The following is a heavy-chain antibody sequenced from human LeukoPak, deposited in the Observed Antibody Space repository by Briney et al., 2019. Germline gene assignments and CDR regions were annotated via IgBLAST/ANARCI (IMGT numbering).Heavy chain of an antibody. CDR1: GYSFTSYW. CDR2: IYPGDSDT. J-gene: IGHJ4*02. D-gene: IGHD5-12*01. Sequence: SLKISCKGSGYSFTSYWIGWVRQMPGKGLEWMGIIYPGDSDTRYSPSFQGQVTISADKSISTAYLQWSSLKASDTAMYYCARHDSQVASGYGNYFDYWGQGTLVTVSS. CDR3: ARHDSQVASGYGNYFDY. V-gene: IGHV5-51*01.